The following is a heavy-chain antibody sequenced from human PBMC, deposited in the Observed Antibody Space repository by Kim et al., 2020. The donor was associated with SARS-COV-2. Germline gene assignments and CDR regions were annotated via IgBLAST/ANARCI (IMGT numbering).Heavy chain of an antibody. J-gene: IGHJ6*02. V-gene: IGHV1-18*01. CDR1: GYTFTSYG. CDR3: ARIGVGATNYYYYGMDV. D-gene: IGHD1-26*01. Sequence: ASVKVSCKASGYTFTSYGISWVRQAPGQGLEWMRWISAYNGNTNYAQKLQGRVTMTTDTSTSTAYMELRSLRSDDTAVYYCARIGVGATNYYYYGMDVWGQGTTVTVSS. CDR2: ISAYNGNT.